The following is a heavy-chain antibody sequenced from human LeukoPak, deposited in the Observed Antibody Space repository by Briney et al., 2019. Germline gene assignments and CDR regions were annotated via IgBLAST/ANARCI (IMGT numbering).Heavy chain of an antibody. J-gene: IGHJ4*02. V-gene: IGHV3-74*01. CDR1: GFTFSSYW. CDR2: INSDGSRT. D-gene: IGHD4-23*01. CDR3: ASDLRTPSDTNIAIDY. Sequence: PGGSLRLSCAASGFTFSSYWMHWVRQGPGKGLVWVSRINSDGSRTNYADSVKGRFTISRDNAKNTLYLQMNSLRAEDTAVYYCASDLRTPSDTNIAIDYWGQGTLVTVSS.